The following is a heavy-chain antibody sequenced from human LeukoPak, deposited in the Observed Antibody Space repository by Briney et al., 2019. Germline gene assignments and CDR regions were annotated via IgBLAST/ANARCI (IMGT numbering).Heavy chain of an antibody. D-gene: IGHD2-21*01. CDR1: GFTFSSYS. CDR2: IYSGGST. V-gene: IGHV3-66*01. Sequence: GRSLRLSCAASGFTFSSYSMNWVRQAPGKGLEWVSLIYSGGSTYYADSVKGRFTISRDNSKNTVYLQMNSLRAEDTAVYYCARNIPVTRWGYWGQGTLVTVSS. J-gene: IGHJ4*02. CDR3: ARNIPVTRWGY.